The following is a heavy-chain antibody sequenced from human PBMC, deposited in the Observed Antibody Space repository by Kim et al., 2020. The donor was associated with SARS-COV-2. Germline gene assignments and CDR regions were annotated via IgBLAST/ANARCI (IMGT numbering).Heavy chain of an antibody. D-gene: IGHD2-15*01. J-gene: IGHJ4*02. V-gene: IGHV3-7*01. Sequence: GGSLRLSCAASGFTFSSYWMSWVRQAPGKGLELVANIKQDGSEKYYVDSVKGRFTISRDNAKNSLYLQMNSLRAEDTAVYYCARVPRNKKDIVVVVAPFDYWGQGTLVTVSS. CDR3: ARVPRNKKDIVVVVAPFDY. CDR2: IKQDGSEK. CDR1: GFTFSSYW.